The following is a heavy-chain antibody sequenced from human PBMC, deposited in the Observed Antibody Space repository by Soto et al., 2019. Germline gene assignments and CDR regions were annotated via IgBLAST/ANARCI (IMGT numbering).Heavy chain of an antibody. CDR2: IYYSGST. D-gene: IGHD4-4*01. J-gene: IGHJ6*03. Sequence: QVQLQESGPGLVKPSQTLSLTCTVSGGSISSGGYYWSWIRQHPGKGLEWIGYIYYSGSTYYNPSLKSLVTISVDTSKTQFSLKLSSVTAADTAVYYCARDGLWTTLTPWHYMDVWGKGTTVTVSS. CDR3: ARDGLWTTLTPWHYMDV. V-gene: IGHV4-31*01. CDR1: GGSISSGGYY.